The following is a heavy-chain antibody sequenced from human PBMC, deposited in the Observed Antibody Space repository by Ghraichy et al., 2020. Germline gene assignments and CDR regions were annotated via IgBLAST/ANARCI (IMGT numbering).Heavy chain of an antibody. CDR3: AKAQIAAAGPYNWFDP. V-gene: IGHV3-9*01. CDR2: ISWNSGSI. J-gene: IGHJ5*02. Sequence: GGSLRLSCAASGFTFDDYAMHWVRQAPGKGLEWVSGISWNSGSIGYADSVKGRFTISRDNAKNSLYLQMNSLRAEDTALYYCAKAQIAAAGPYNWFDPWGQGTLVTVSS. D-gene: IGHD6-13*01. CDR1: GFTFDDYA.